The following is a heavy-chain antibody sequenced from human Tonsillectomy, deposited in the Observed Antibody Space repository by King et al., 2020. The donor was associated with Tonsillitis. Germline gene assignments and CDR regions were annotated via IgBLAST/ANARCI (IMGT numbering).Heavy chain of an antibody. V-gene: IGHV3-21*01. CDR3: ARVPGMIRGVNFDY. CDR2: ISSSMRYL. Sequence: VQLVESGGGLVKPGGSLRLSCAASGFSFNTYDMNWVREAPGKGLEWGSSISSSMRYLYYTDSVKGRFTISRDNAKNSLYLQMDSLRVEDTAVYYCARVPGMIRGVNFDYWGQGTLVTVSS. D-gene: IGHD3-10*01. CDR1: GFSFNTYD. J-gene: IGHJ4*02.